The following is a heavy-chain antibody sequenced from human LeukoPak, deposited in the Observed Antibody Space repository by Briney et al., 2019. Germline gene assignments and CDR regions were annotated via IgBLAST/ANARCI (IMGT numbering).Heavy chain of an antibody. CDR1: GFTFSSYW. CDR3: AREMGWNYGDY. V-gene: IGHV3-7*05. D-gene: IGHD1-7*01. Sequence: GGSLRLSCAASGFTFSSYWMTWVRQAPGKGLEWVAAIKKDGSEKYYVDSVKGRFTISRDNAKNSLYLQMNSLRAEDTAVYYCAREMGWNYGDYWGQGTLVTVSS. J-gene: IGHJ4*02. CDR2: IKKDGSEK.